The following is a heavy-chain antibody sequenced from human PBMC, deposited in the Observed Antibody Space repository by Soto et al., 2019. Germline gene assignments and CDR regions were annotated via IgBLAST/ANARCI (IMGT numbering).Heavy chain of an antibody. CDR1: GFTFSNYA. D-gene: IGHD6-19*01. V-gene: IGHV3-23*01. CDR3: ARRSSGWYFDY. J-gene: IGHJ4*02. CDR2: ISGSGDST. Sequence: GGSLRLSCAASGFTFSNYAMNWVLQAPGKGLEWVSVISGSGDSTYYADSVKGRFTISRDNSKNTLYLQMNSLRAEDTAVYYCARRSSGWYFDYWGQGTLVTVSS.